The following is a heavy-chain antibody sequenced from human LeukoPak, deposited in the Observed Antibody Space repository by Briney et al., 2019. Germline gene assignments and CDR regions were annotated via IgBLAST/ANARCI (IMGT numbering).Heavy chain of an antibody. CDR1: GFTFSSYS. Sequence: GGSLRLSCAASGFTFSSYSMNWVRQAPGKGLEWVSSISSSSSYIYYADSVKGRFTISRDNAKNSLYLQMNSLRAEDTAVYYCARARFGEGGYYCDYWGQGTLVTVSS. CDR2: ISSSSSYI. V-gene: IGHV3-21*01. J-gene: IGHJ4*02. CDR3: ARARFGEGGYYCDY. D-gene: IGHD3-10*01.